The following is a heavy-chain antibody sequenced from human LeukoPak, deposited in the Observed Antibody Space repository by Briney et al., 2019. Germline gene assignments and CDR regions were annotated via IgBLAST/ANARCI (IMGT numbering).Heavy chain of an antibody. D-gene: IGHD3-22*01. CDR3: AKVDHYDSSGSLVDY. Sequence: PGGSLRLSCAASGFTFSSYAMSWVRQAPGKGLEWVSAISGSGGSTYYADSVKGRFTISRDNSKNTLYLQMNSLRAEDTAVYYCAKVDHYDSSGSLVDYWGQGTLVTVSS. J-gene: IGHJ4*02. CDR1: GFTFSSYA. CDR2: ISGSGGST. V-gene: IGHV3-23*01.